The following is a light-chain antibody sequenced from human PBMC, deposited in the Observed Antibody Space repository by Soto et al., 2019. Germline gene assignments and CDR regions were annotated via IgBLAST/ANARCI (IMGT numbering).Light chain of an antibody. CDR3: QQRSNWPPIT. CDR1: QSVSTSF. V-gene: IGKV3D-20*02. J-gene: IGKJ5*01. Sequence: PGERATLSCRASQSVSTSFLAWYQQKPGQAPRLLIYGAFSRATGIPDRFSGSGFGTDFTLTISSLEPEDAAVYYCQQRSNWPPITFGQGTRLEIK. CDR2: GAF.